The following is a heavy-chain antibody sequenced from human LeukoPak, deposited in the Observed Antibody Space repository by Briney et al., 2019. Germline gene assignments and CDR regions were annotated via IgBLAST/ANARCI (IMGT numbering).Heavy chain of an antibody. V-gene: IGHV4-39*07. CDR2: IYYSGST. CDR1: GGSISSSSYY. Sequence: SETLSLTCTVSGGSISSSSYYWGWIRQPPGKGLEWIGSIYYSGSTYYNPSLKSRVTISVDTSKNQFSLKLSSVTAADTAVYYCARVSVNFSYCSGGSCPYYYYYYMDVWGKGTTVTVSS. D-gene: IGHD2-15*01. CDR3: ARVSVNFSYCSGGSCPYYYYYYMDV. J-gene: IGHJ6*03.